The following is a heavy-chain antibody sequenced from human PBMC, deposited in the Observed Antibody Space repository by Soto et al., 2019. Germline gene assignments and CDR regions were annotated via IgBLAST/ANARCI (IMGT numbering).Heavy chain of an antibody. CDR3: AKAGLRLVLQSHFDY. CDR2: ISYDGSNK. V-gene: IGHV3-30*18. CDR1: GFTFSSYG. D-gene: IGHD3-9*01. J-gene: IGHJ4*02. Sequence: QVQLVESGGGVVQPGRSLRLSCAASGFTFSSYGMHWVRQAPGKGLEWVAVISYDGSNKYYADSVKGRFTISRDNSKNPLYLQMNSLRAEDTAVYYCAKAGLRLVLQSHFDYWGQGTLVTVSS.